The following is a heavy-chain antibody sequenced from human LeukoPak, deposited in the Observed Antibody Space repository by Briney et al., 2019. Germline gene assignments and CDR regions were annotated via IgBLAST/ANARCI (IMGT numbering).Heavy chain of an antibody. CDR1: GFTFSRYA. Sequence: GSLRLSCAASGFTFSRYAMSWVRQAPGKGLEWVSAISGSGGSTYYADSVEGRFTISRDNSKNTLYLQMNSLRAEDTAVYYCAKGAYSSSWYIHFDYWGQGTLVTVSS. V-gene: IGHV3-23*01. CDR2: ISGSGGST. J-gene: IGHJ4*02. CDR3: AKGAYSSSWYIHFDY. D-gene: IGHD6-13*01.